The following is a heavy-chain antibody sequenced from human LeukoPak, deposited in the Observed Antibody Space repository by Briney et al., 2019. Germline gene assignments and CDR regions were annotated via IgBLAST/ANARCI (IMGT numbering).Heavy chain of an antibody. Sequence: GGSLRLSCAASGFSFITYAMHWVRQAPGKGLEWVAFMRPDGSDKYYADSVKGRFTISRDNSKNTLYLQMNSLRPEDTAVYYCTREGDFDYWGQGTLVTVSS. CDR3: TREGDFDY. CDR1: GFSFITYA. V-gene: IGHV3-30*02. J-gene: IGHJ4*02. CDR2: MRPDGSDK. D-gene: IGHD1-26*01.